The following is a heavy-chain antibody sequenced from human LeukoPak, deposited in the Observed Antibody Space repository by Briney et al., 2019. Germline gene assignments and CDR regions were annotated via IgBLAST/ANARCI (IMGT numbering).Heavy chain of an antibody. J-gene: IGHJ4*02. Sequence: GGSLRLSCAASGFTFSSYAMSWVRQAPGKGLEWVSAISGSGGSTYYADSVKGRFTISRDNSENTLYLQMNSLRAEDTAVYYCAKTGDIVVVPAAMTFDYWGQGTLVTVSS. D-gene: IGHD2-2*01. V-gene: IGHV3-23*01. CDR3: AKTGDIVVVPAAMTFDY. CDR1: GFTFSSYA. CDR2: ISGSGGST.